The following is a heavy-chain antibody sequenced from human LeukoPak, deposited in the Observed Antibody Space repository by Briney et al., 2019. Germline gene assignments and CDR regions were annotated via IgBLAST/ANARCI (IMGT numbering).Heavy chain of an antibody. J-gene: IGHJ4*02. Sequence: PGGSLRLSCAASGFTFSRYGMHWVRQGPGKGLERVAVISSDGNNKNYADSMKGRFTISRDNSKNTLSLQMNSLRAEDTAVYYCAKDISGGDCPDDWGQGTLVTVSS. CDR3: AKDISGGDCPDD. CDR2: ISSDGNNK. D-gene: IGHD2-21*02. V-gene: IGHV3-30*18. CDR1: GFTFSRYG.